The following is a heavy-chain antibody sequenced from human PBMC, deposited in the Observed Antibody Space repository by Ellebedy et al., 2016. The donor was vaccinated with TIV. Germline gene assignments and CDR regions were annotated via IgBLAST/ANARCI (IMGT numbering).Heavy chain of an antibody. V-gene: IGHV1-69*13. CDR2: IIPMFGKA. CDR1: GGTFINYA. D-gene: IGHD3-22*01. J-gene: IGHJ6*02. Sequence: SVKVSCKASGGTFINYALSWVRQAPGQGLEWMGGIIPMFGKANYPQKFQGRVTITADESTTTAHMELSSLTSEDAAVYYCAGTPPPTPSHRYYDSSGHRPLYQYHGMDVWGQGTTVTVSS. CDR3: AGTPPPTPSHRYYDSSGHRPLYQYHGMDV.